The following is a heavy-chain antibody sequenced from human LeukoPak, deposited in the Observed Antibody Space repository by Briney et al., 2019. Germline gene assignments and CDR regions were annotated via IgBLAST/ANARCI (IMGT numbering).Heavy chain of an antibody. CDR2: INHRGST. CDR1: GGSFTGYY. V-gene: IGHV4-34*01. D-gene: IGHD2-15*01. CDR3: ARTTEAHSWRTRYYDYYMDV. J-gene: IGHJ6*03. Sequence: SEALSLTCAVYGGSFTGYYWSWIRQPPGEGLEWIGEINHRGSTNYEPSLKSRVTISVDTSKNQFSLKLSSVTAADTAVYYCARTTEAHSWRTRYYDYYMDVWGKGTTVTVS.